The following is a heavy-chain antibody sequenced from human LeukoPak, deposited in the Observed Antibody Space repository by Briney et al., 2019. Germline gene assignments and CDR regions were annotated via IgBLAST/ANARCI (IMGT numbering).Heavy chain of an antibody. J-gene: IGHJ4*02. Sequence: SETLSLTCAVSGGSFSGYYWSWIRQPPGKGLEWIGEINHSGSTNYNPSPKSRVTISVDTSKNQFSLKLSSVTAADTAVYYCARDYDFWSGYYTFDYWGQGTLVTVSS. V-gene: IGHV4-34*01. CDR1: GGSFSGYY. CDR2: INHSGST. CDR3: ARDYDFWSGYYTFDY. D-gene: IGHD3-3*01.